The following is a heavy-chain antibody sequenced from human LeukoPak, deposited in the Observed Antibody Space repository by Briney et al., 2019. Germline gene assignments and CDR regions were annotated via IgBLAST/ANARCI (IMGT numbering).Heavy chain of an antibody. J-gene: IGHJ3*02. Sequence: SETLSLTCTVSGGSIGSYYWSWIRQPPGKGLEWIGYIYYSGSTNYNPSLKSRVTISVDTSKNQFSLKLSSVTAADTAVYYCARYLDTAMGTPYDAFDIWGQGTMVTVSS. CDR1: GGSIGSYY. CDR3: ARYLDTAMGTPYDAFDI. D-gene: IGHD5-18*01. V-gene: IGHV4-59*01. CDR2: IYYSGST.